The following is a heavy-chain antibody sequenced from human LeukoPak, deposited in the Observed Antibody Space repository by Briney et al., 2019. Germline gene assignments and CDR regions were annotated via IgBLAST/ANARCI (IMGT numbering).Heavy chain of an antibody. J-gene: IGHJ4*02. CDR1: GYSSTSYW. CDR3: ARVNRYDSSLTANDY. V-gene: IGHV5-51*01. Sequence: GESLKISCKGSGYSSTSYWIGWVRQMPGKGLEWMGIIYPGDSDTRYSPSFQGQVTISADKSISTAYLQWSSLKASDTAMYYCARVNRYDSSLTANDYWSQGTLVTVSS. CDR2: IYPGDSDT. D-gene: IGHD3-22*01.